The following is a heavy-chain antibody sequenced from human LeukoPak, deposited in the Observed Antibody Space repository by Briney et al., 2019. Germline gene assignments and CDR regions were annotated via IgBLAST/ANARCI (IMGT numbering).Heavy chain of an antibody. CDR3: ARGSAAMATRTLPN. J-gene: IGHJ4*02. D-gene: IGHD5-18*01. CDR2: INPNSGGT. V-gene: IGHV1-2*02. CDR1: GYTFTGYY. Sequence: ASVKVSCKASGYTFTGYYMHWVRQAPGQGLEWMGWINPNSGGTNYAQKFQGRVTITRDTSISTAYMELSRLRSDDTAVYYCARGSAAMATRTLPNWGQGTLVTVSS.